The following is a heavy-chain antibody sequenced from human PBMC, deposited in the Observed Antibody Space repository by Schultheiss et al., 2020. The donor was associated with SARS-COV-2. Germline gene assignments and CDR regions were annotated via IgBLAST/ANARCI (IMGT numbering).Heavy chain of an antibody. CDR3: ARDFRYCSGGSCYYYYYGMDV. D-gene: IGHD2-15*01. CDR1: GGSISRGGYY. CDR2: IYYSGST. Sequence: LSLTCTVSGGSISRGGYYWSWIRQHPGKGLEWIGYIYYSGSTYYNPSLKSRVTISVDTSKNQFSLKLSSVTAADTAVYYCARDFRYCSGGSCYYYYYGMDVWGQGTTVTVSS. V-gene: IGHV4-31*03. J-gene: IGHJ6*02.